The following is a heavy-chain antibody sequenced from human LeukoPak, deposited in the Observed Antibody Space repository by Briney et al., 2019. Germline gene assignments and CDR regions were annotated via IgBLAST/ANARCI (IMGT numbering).Heavy chain of an antibody. D-gene: IGHD2-2*02. CDR1: GFTFSSYE. Sequence: GGSLRLSCAASGFTFSSYEMNWVRQAPGKGLEWVANIKQDGSEKYYVDSVKGRFTISRDNAKNSLYLQMNSLRVEDTAVYYCAGENTPYYYYMDVWGKGTTVTISS. CDR2: IKQDGSEK. V-gene: IGHV3-7*03. J-gene: IGHJ6*03. CDR3: AGENTPYYYYMDV.